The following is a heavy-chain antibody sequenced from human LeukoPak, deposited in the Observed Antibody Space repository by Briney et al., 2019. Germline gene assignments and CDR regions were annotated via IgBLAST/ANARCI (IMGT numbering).Heavy chain of an antibody. CDR1: GFTFSSYA. Sequence: PGRSLRLSCAASGFTFSSYAMHWVRQAPGKGLEWVAVISYDGSNKYYADSVKGRFTISRDNSKNTLYLQMNSLRAEDTAVYYCASNGYYFDYWGQGTLGNVSS. V-gene: IGHV3-30-3*01. CDR3: ASNGYYFDY. J-gene: IGHJ4*02. CDR2: ISYDGSNK.